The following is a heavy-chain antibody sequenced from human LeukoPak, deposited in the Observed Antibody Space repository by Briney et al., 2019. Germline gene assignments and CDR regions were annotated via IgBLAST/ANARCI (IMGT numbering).Heavy chain of an antibody. CDR1: GGSIGSGSYY. J-gene: IGHJ4*02. CDR3: AASHSSSWPFDY. Sequence: SQTLSLTCTVSGGSIGSGSYYWSWIRQPAGKALEWIGRIYTSGSINYNPSLKSRVTISVDTSKNQFSLKLSPVTAADTAVYYCAASHSSSWPFDYWGRGTLVTVSS. D-gene: IGHD6-13*01. V-gene: IGHV4-61*02. CDR2: IYTSGSI.